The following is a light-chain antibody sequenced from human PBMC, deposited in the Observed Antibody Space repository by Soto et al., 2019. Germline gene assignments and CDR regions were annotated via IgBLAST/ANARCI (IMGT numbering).Light chain of an antibody. CDR3: QHYNSYSEA. CDR2: DAS. J-gene: IGKJ1*01. V-gene: IGKV3-11*01. CDR1: QSISSY. Sequence: EIVLTQSQATLSLSPGERATLSCRASQSISSYLAWYQQKPGQAPRLLIYDASSRATGIPARFSGSGSGTDFTLTISSLQPDDFATYYCQHYNSYSEAFGQGTKVDIK.